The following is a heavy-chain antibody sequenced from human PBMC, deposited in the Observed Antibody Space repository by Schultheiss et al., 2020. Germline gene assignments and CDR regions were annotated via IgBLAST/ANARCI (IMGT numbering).Heavy chain of an antibody. CDR3: ARQYYDYIWGSPFGYYFDY. D-gene: IGHD3-16*01. CDR1: GFTFSGYE. CDR2: ITSSGSAI. J-gene: IGHJ4*02. V-gene: IGHV3-48*03. Sequence: GGSLRLSCAASGFTFSGYEMSWVRQAPGKGLEWVSYITSSGSAIHYADSVKGRFTISRDNAKNSLYLHMNSLRAEDTAVYYCARQYYDYIWGSPFGYYFDYWGQGTLVTVSS.